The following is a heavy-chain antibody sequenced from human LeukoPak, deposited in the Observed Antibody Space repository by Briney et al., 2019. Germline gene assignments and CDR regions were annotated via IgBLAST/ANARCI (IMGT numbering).Heavy chain of an antibody. CDR3: TRHNYYEDGFDY. CDR2: IRSKANTYAT. Sequence: KVSCKVSGYTLTELSMHWVRQASGKGLEWVGRIRSKANTYATAYAAPVKGRFIISRDDSKNTAYLQMNSLKTEDTAVYYCTRHNYYEDGFDYWGQGTLVTVSS. J-gene: IGHJ4*02. V-gene: IGHV3-73*01. CDR1: GYTLTELS. D-gene: IGHD3-22*01.